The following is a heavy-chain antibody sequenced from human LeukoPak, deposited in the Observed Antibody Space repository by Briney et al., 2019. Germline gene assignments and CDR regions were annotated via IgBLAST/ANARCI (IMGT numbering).Heavy chain of an antibody. V-gene: IGHV3-23*01. Sequence: GSLRLSCTASGFTFSAYAMMWVRQAPGKGPEWVSAIRGGGGSAFYADSVKGRFTISRDNSKYTLFLQMNSLRAEDTAVYYYARDPNGDYIGAFDMWGPGTMVTVSS. D-gene: IGHD4-17*01. CDR3: ARDPNGDYIGAFDM. CDR2: IRGGGGSA. CDR1: GFTFSAYA. J-gene: IGHJ3*02.